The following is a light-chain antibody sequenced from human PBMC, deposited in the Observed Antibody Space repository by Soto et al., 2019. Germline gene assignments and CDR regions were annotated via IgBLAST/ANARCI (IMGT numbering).Light chain of an antibody. Sequence: EIVLKHSPATLSVSPEERATLSCRASQSVGSLLAWYQQKPGQAPRLLIYRASSRATGISGSFSGSGSGTEFTLTITFLQSEDFAVYCCQQYNEWPITFGQGTRLEIK. CDR2: RAS. V-gene: IGKV3-15*01. J-gene: IGKJ5*01. CDR3: QQYNEWPIT. CDR1: QSVGSL.